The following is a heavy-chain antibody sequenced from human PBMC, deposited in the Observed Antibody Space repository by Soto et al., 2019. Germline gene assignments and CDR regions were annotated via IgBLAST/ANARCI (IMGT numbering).Heavy chain of an antibody. J-gene: IGHJ5*02. CDR1: CGSISCGDYY. D-gene: IGHD2-15*01. CDR2: IYYSGST. Sequence: PSETLSLTCTVSCGSISCGDYYWRWIRQPPGKGLEGIGYIYYSGSTYYNPSLKSRVTISVDTSKNQFSLKLSSVTAADTAVYYCARAAIVVVVAATDEGFDWFDPWGQGTLVTVSS. V-gene: IGHV4-30-4*01. CDR3: ARAAIVVVVAATDEGFDWFDP.